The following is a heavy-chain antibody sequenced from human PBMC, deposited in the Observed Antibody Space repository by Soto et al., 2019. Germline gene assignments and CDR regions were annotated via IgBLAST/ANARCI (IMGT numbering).Heavy chain of an antibody. CDR2: FDPEDGET. CDR3: ATDLYYDSSGPYDY. Sequence: ASVKVSCKVSGYTLTELSMHWVRQAPGKGLEWMGGFDPEDGETIYAQKIQGRVTMTEDTSTDTAYMELSSLRSEDTAVYYCATDLYYDSSGPYDYWGQGTLVTVSS. V-gene: IGHV1-24*01. CDR1: GYTLTELS. J-gene: IGHJ4*02. D-gene: IGHD3-22*01.